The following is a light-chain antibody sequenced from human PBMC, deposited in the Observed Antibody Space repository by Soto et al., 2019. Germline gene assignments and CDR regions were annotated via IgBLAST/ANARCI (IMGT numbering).Light chain of an antibody. Sequence: IVLTKSPGTRSLSPGERATLSCRASQSVSSSYLAWYQQKPGQAPRLLIYGASSRATGIPDRFSGSGSGTDFTLTISRLEPEDLAVYYCQQYGTSPPTFGQGTKVDIK. CDR2: GAS. CDR3: QQYGTSPPT. CDR1: QSVSSSY. V-gene: IGKV3-20*01. J-gene: IGKJ1*01.